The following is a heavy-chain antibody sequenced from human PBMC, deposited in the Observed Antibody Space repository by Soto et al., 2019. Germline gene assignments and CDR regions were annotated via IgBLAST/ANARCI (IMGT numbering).Heavy chain of an antibody. CDR2: IKSKTSGGTS. J-gene: IGHJ4*02. Sequence: EVQLVESGRGLVKPGGSLRLSCAASGHTFTNAWMNWVRQAPGKGLEWVGRIKSKTSGGTSDYATPVKGRFTISRDDSTKTLYLQMNSLIAEDTAVYYCTTVSAGYRGDEPHRDDNWGQGTLVTVSS. V-gene: IGHV3-15*07. D-gene: IGHD5-12*01. CDR3: TTVSAGYRGDEPHRDDN. CDR1: GHTFTNAW.